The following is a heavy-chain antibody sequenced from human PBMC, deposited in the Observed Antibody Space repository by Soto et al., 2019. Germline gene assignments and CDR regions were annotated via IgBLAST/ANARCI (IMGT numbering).Heavy chain of an antibody. Sequence: QVQLVQSGAEEKKPGASVKVSCKASGYTFTSYAMHWVRQAPGQRLEWMGWINAGNGNTKYSQKFQGRVTITRDTAASTAYMELSSLRSEDTAVYYCARAPGGSSSFVDYWGQGTLVTVSS. V-gene: IGHV1-3*05. CDR1: GYTFTSYA. D-gene: IGHD6-6*01. CDR3: ARAPGGSSSFVDY. J-gene: IGHJ4*02. CDR2: INAGNGNT.